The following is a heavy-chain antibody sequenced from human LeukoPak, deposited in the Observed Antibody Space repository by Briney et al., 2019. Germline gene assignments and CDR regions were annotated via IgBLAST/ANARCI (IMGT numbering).Heavy chain of an antibody. V-gene: IGHV3-66*01. CDR2: IYSGGST. Sequence: GGSLRLSCAASGFTFSSYAMSWVRQAPGKGLEWVSLIYSGGSTYYADSVKGRFTISRDNSKNTLYLQMNSLRAEDTAMYYCARVLSSGWYKNWFDPWGQGALVTVSS. D-gene: IGHD6-19*01. J-gene: IGHJ5*02. CDR3: ARVLSSGWYKNWFDP. CDR1: GFTFSSYA.